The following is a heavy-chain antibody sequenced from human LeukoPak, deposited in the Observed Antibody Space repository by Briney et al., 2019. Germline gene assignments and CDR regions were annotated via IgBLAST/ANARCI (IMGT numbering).Heavy chain of an antibody. CDR1: GFTIKPYG. CDR2: IWYDGSNK. Sequence: GGSLRLSCEASGFTIKPYGIHWVRQAPGKGLEWVAVIWYDGSNKYYADSVKGRFTISRDNSKNTLYLQMNSLRAEDTAVYYCARDPSTMIVVVTGYFDYWGQGTLVTVSS. V-gene: IGHV3-33*01. CDR3: ARDPSTMIVVVTGYFDY. J-gene: IGHJ4*02. D-gene: IGHD3-22*01.